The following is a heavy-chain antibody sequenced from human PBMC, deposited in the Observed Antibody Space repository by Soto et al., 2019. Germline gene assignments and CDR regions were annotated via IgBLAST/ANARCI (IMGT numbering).Heavy chain of an antibody. CDR3: AHIVVAGLGYYFDY. V-gene: IGHV2-5*02. D-gene: IGHD6-19*01. Sequence: QITLKESGPTLVKPTQTLTLTCTFSGFSLSSTRMAVGWIRQPPGKALEWLALIYWDDDKSYSPFLKSRLTITKDTSKNQVVLTMSNMDPVDTARYYCAHIVVAGLGYYFDYWGQRTLVTVSS. CDR2: IYWDDDK. CDR1: GFSLSSTRMA. J-gene: IGHJ4*02.